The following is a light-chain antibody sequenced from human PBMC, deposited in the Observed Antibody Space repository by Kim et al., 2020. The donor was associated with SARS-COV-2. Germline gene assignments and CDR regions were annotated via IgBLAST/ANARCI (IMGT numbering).Light chain of an antibody. J-gene: IGKJ1*01. CDR1: QQIYTY. V-gene: IGKV3-15*01. Sequence: EIVMTQSPVTLSVSPGERATLSCRASQQIYTYLAWYQQKPGQAPRLLISRASTRATGVPARFSGSGSGTDFTLTILSLQSEDFAVYYCQQYLNWPLTFGQGTKVDIK. CDR3: QQYLNWPLT. CDR2: RAS.